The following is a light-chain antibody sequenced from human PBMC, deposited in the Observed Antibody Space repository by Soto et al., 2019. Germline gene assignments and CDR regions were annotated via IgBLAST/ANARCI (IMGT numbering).Light chain of an antibody. CDR2: AAS. V-gene: IGKV1-12*01. CDR3: QQSYSTPIT. Sequence: IQMTQSPSSVSASVGDRVTMTCRASQGVGGWLAWYQQKPGKAPKVLIYAASNLQSGVPSRFSGSRSGTDFTLTISSLQPEDFATYYCQQSYSTPITFGQGTRLEIK. J-gene: IGKJ5*01. CDR1: QGVGGW.